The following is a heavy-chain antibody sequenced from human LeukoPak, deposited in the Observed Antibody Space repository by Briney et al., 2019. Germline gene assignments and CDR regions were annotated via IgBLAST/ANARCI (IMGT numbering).Heavy chain of an antibody. CDR1: GVTLGTYA. Sequence: GGSLRLSCAASGVTLGTYAMSWVRQAPGKGLEWVSAIGGRDGSTYYADSVKGRFTISRDNSKNTLYVQMNSLRAEDTAVYYCAKGHYYGSGSLDYWGQGTLVTVSS. V-gene: IGHV3-23*01. CDR3: AKGHYYGSGSLDY. J-gene: IGHJ4*02. D-gene: IGHD3-10*01. CDR2: IGGRDGST.